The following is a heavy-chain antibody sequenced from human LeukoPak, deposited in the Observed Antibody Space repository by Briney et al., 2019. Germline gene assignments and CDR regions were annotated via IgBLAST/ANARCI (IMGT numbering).Heavy chain of an antibody. CDR2: ISGSGGST. CDR1: GFTFSSYA. J-gene: IGHJ4*02. V-gene: IGHV3-23*01. Sequence: PGGSLRLSFAASGFTFSSYAMSWVRQAPGKGLEWVSAISGSGGSTYYADSVKGRFTISRDNSKNTLYLQMNSLRAEDTAVYYCAKDAAGLSIVVVVAASYFDYWGQGTLVTVSS. CDR3: AKDAAGLSIVVVVAASYFDY. D-gene: IGHD2-15*01.